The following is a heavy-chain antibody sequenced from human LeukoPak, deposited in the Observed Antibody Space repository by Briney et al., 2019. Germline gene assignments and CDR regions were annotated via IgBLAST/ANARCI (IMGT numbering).Heavy chain of an antibody. D-gene: IGHD6-19*01. V-gene: IGHV4-59*08. Sequence: SETLSLPCTVSGGSISSYYWSWIRQPPGKGLEWIGYIYYSGSTNYNPSLKSRVTISVDTSKNQFSLKLSSVTAADTAVYYCARGSSYWYFDLWGRGTLVTVSS. CDR2: IYYSGST. CDR1: GGSISSYY. J-gene: IGHJ2*01. CDR3: ARGSSYWYFDL.